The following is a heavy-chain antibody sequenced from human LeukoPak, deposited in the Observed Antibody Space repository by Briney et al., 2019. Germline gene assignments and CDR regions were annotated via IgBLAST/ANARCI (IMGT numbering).Heavy chain of an antibody. Sequence: PGGSLRLSCAASGFTFITYGMSWVRQAPGKGLEWGSGISGSGGSTYYADHVKGRFTISRDNTKNTLYLQMNSLRADDTAVYYCAKDHWSGAPLYYFDYWGQGTLVTVSS. CDR2: ISGSGGST. J-gene: IGHJ4*02. CDR3: AKDHWSGAPLYYFDY. D-gene: IGHD3-3*01. V-gene: IGHV3-23*01. CDR1: GFTFITYG.